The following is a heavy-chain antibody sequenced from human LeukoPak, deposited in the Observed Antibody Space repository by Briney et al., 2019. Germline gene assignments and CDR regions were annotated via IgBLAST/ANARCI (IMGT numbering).Heavy chain of an antibody. CDR3: ARGEVITMVRGVIGSNWFDL. CDR1: GYIFTRYA. J-gene: IGHJ5*02. D-gene: IGHD3-10*01. CDR2: INAGKGNT. Sequence: ASVKVSCKASGYIFTRYAMYWVRQAPGQRLEWMGWINAGKGNTKYSKKFQGRVTITRDTSASTAYMELSSLRSEDTAVYYCARGEVITMVRGVIGSNWFDLWGQGTLVTVSS. V-gene: IGHV1-3*01.